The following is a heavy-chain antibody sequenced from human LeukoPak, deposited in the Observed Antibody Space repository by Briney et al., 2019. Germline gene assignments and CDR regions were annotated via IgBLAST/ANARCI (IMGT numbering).Heavy chain of an antibody. CDR2: IYHSGST. D-gene: IGHD3-22*01. V-gene: IGHV4-30-2*01. Sequence: SETLSLTCTVSRGSISSGGYYWSWIRQPPGKGLEWIEYIYHSGSTYYNPSLKSRVTISVDRSKNQFSLKLSSVTAADSAVYYCARVRDYYDSSGDLPLFDYWGQGTLVTASS. CDR1: RGSISSGGYY. CDR3: ARVRDYYDSSGDLPLFDY. J-gene: IGHJ4*02.